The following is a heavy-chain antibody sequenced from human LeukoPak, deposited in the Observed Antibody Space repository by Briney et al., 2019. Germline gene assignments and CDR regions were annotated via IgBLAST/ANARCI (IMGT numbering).Heavy chain of an antibody. D-gene: IGHD2-2*01. CDR3: ARGTYQLRSFDP. Sequence: ASVKVSCKASGYTFTGYYMHWVRQAPGQGLEWMGWINPNSGGTNYAQKFQGRVTMTRNTSISTAYMELSSLRSEDTAVYYCARGTYQLRSFDPWGQGTLVTVSS. CDR2: INPNSGGT. V-gene: IGHV1-2*02. CDR1: GYTFTGYY. J-gene: IGHJ5*02.